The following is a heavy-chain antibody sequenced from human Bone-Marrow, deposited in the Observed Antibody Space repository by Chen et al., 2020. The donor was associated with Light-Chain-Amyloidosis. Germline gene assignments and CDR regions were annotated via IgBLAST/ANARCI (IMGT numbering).Heavy chain of an antibody. V-gene: IGHV3-72*01. D-gene: IGHD3-9*01. CDR2: SRNKVNGYTT. CDR3: SRGGTSLTRYYSPMDV. CDR1: GFTFSDHY. J-gene: IGHJ6*02. Sequence: EVHLVESGGGLVQPGGYMRLSCAASGFTFSDHYMDWVRQAPGKGLEWVGRSRNKVNGYTTEYAASVKGRFTVSRDDSKNSLYLQMASLRTDDTAVYYCSRGGTSLTRYYSPMDVWGQGTTVTVSS.